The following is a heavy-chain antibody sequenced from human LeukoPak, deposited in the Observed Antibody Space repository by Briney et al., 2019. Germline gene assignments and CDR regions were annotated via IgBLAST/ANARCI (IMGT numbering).Heavy chain of an antibody. CDR1: GFTFSSYS. Sequence: PGGSLRLSCAASGFTFSSYSMNWVRQAPGKGLEWVSVIYSGGNTYYADSVRGRFTISRDHSKNTVYVQMKSLRAEDTAVYFCARDLGSSTVTTAFDYWGQGTLVTVSS. J-gene: IGHJ4*02. D-gene: IGHD4-17*01. V-gene: IGHV3-53*01. CDR2: IYSGGNT. CDR3: ARDLGSSTVTTAFDY.